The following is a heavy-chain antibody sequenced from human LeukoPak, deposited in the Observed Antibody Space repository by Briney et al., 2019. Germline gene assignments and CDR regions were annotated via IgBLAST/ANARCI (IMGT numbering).Heavy chain of an antibody. J-gene: IGHJ4*02. CDR1: GYTFTSYL. CDR2: INPSGGTT. V-gene: IGHV1-46*01. Sequence: RASVTVSCTASGYTFTSYLIHWVRQAPGQGLEWMGIINPSGGTTTYAQKIQGRVTMTRDTSTSTVYMELSSLKSEDTAVCYCARRGYCTGDSCYSGGFDYWGQGTLVTVSS. CDR3: ARRGYCTGDSCYSGGFDY. D-gene: IGHD2-15*01.